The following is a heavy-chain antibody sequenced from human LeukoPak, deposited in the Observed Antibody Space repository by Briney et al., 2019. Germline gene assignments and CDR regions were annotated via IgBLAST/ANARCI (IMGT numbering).Heavy chain of an antibody. D-gene: IGHD6-19*01. Sequence: SETLSLTCTVSGGSISGYYWSWIRQPPGKGLEWIAFVSHSGSTNYNPSLKNRVTISRDTTKNQFSLQPSSVTAADTAVYYCARSLKISSGWFHNFDYWGQGTLVTVSS. CDR1: GGSISGYY. V-gene: IGHV4-59*08. J-gene: IGHJ4*02. CDR2: VSHSGST. CDR3: ARSLKISSGWFHNFDY.